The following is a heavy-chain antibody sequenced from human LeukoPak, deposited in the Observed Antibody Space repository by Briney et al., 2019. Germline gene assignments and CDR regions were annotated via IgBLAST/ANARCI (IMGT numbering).Heavy chain of an antibody. CDR1: GGSISSYY. Sequence: SETLSLTCTVSGGSISSYYWSWIRQPPGKGLEWIGSIYYSGSTYYNPSLKSRVTISVDTSKNQFSLKLSSVTAADTAVYYCARRVEMATSYQLIDYWGQGTLVTASS. CDR3: ARRVEMATSYQLIDY. CDR2: IYYSGST. V-gene: IGHV4-39*01. J-gene: IGHJ4*02. D-gene: IGHD5-24*01.